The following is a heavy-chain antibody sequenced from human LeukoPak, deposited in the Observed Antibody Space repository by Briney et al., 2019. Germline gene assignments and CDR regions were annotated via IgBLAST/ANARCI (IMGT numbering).Heavy chain of an antibody. J-gene: IGHJ3*02. CDR3: ARGVDYYGSGSYYADAFDI. Sequence: SVTVSCKASGGTFSSYAISWVRQAPGQGLEWMGGIIPIFGTANYAQKFQGRVTITADKSTSTAYMELSSLRSEDTAVYYCARGVDYYGSGSYYADAFDIWGQGTMVTVSS. CDR2: IIPIFGTA. V-gene: IGHV1-69*06. D-gene: IGHD3-10*01. CDR1: GGTFSSYA.